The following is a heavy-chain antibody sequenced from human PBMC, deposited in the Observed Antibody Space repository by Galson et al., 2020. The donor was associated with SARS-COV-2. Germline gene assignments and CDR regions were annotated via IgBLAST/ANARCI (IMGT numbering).Heavy chain of an antibody. Sequence: ETSETLSLTCTVSGGSISSGAYYWSWIRQYPGKGLEWIGYIYYNGNTYYNPPLRGRVTVSVDTSMNQFSLKLLSVTASDTAVYYCAKEASGYSSGWYYWFDPWGQGTLVTVSS. CDR3: AKEASGYSSGWYYWFDP. CDR1: GGSISSGAYY. J-gene: IGHJ5*02. D-gene: IGHD6-19*01. V-gene: IGHV4-31*03. CDR2: IYYNGNT.